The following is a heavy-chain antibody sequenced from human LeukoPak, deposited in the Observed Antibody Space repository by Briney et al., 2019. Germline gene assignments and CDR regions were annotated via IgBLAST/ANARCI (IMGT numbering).Heavy chain of an antibody. CDR3: AREEGSSGYDY. CDR1: GGSIGNYY. Sequence: SETLSLTCTVSGGSIGNYYWSWIRQSPGKGLEWIGYIRDSGITNYDPSLRSRVTISMDVSKSQFSLKVRSVTAADTAVYYCAREEGSSGYDYWGQGTLVTVSS. V-gene: IGHV4-59*01. D-gene: IGHD6-19*01. J-gene: IGHJ4*02. CDR2: IRDSGIT.